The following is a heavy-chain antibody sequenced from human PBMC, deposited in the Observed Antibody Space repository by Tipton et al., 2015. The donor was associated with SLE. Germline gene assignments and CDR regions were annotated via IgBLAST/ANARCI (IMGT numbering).Heavy chain of an antibody. CDR2: ITSGSSYI. J-gene: IGHJ4*02. CDR3: ARDLPSGGGY. Sequence: SLRLSCAASGFTFSSYSMNWVRQAPGKGLEWVSSITSGSSYIYYADSVKGRFTISRDNAKNSLYLQMNSLRAEDTAVYYCARDLPSGGGYWGQGTLVTVSS. V-gene: IGHV3-21*01. D-gene: IGHD3-10*01. CDR1: GFTFSSYS.